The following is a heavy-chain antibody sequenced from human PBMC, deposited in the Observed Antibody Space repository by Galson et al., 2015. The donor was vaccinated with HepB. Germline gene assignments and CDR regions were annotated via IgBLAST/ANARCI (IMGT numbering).Heavy chain of an antibody. V-gene: IGHV3-23*01. D-gene: IGHD3-16*01. J-gene: IGHJ3*02. CDR1: RFTFSSYA. CDR2: ISGSGDNT. Sequence: SLRLSCAASRFTFSSYAMNWVRQTPGKGLEWVSTISGSGDNTYYADSVKGRFTISRDNSKNTLYLQMNSLRAEDTAVYYCAKGGRAFDIWGQGTMVTVSS. CDR3: AKGGRAFDI.